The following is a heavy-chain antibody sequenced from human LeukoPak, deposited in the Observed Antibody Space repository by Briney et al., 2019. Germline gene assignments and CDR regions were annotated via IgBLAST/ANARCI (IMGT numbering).Heavy chain of an antibody. CDR3: EKDPFPPGGNMLFDY. V-gene: IGHV3-23*01. Sequence: GGSLRLSCAASGFTFSSYAMSWVRQAPGKGLEWVSAISGSGGSTYYADSVKGRFTISRDNSKNTLYLQMNSLRAEDTAVYYCEKDPFPPGGNMLFDYWGQGTLVTVSS. CDR2: ISGSGGST. J-gene: IGHJ4*02. CDR1: GFTFSSYA. D-gene: IGHD4-23*01.